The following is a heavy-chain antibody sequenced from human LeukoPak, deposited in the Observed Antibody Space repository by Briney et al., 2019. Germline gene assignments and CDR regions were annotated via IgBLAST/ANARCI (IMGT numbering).Heavy chain of an antibody. J-gene: IGHJ4*02. Sequence: PGGSLRLSCAASGFTLSSYGMHWVRQAPGKGLEWVAVISYDGSNKYYVDSVKGRFTISRDNSKNTLYLQMNSLRAEDTAVYYCAREVTDYFDYWGQGTLVTVSS. CDR2: ISYDGSNK. CDR1: GFTLSSYG. D-gene: IGHD2-21*02. V-gene: IGHV3-30*03. CDR3: AREVTDYFDY.